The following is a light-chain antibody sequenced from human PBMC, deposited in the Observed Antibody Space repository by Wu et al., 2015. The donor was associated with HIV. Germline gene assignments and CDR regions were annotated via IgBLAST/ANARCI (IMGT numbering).Light chain of an antibody. CDR2: GAS. CDR3: QQRSSWPLT. J-gene: IGKJ5*01. Sequence: SVLTQSPATLSLSPGERATLSCRASQSIDNHLAWYQQKPGQAPRLLIYGASNRDTGISARFSGSGSGTDFTLTIGSLEPEDFAVYFCQQRSSWPLTFGQGTRLEIK. V-gene: IGKV3-11*01. CDR1: QSIDNH.